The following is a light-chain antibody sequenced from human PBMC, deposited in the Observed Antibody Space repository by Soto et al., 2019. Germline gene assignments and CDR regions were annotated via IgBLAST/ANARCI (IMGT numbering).Light chain of an antibody. CDR3: ATWGDSLTVV. CDR2: SDN. Sequence: QSVLTQPPSASGTPGQRVTISCSGSTSNIGTNTVNWYQQLPGTAPKLLIFSDNQRPSGVPDRFSGSKSGTSASLAISGLQSEDEADYYCATWGDSLTVVFGGGTKLTVL. J-gene: IGLJ2*01. V-gene: IGLV1-44*01. CDR1: TSNIGTNT.